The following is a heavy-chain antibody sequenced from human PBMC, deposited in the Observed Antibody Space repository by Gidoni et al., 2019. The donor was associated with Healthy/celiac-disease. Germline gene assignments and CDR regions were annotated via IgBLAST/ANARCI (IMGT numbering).Heavy chain of an antibody. J-gene: IGHJ6*02. D-gene: IGHD2-2*01. CDR2: ISYDGSNK. CDR3: AKEGYCSSTSCSEGMDV. CDR1: GFTFRSYG. Sequence: QVQLVESGGGVVQPGRSLRLACASAGFTFRSYGMHWVRQAPGKGLEWVAVISYDGSNKYYADSVKGRFTISRDNSKNTLYLQMNSLRAEDTAVYYCAKEGYCSSTSCSEGMDVWGQGTTVTVSS. V-gene: IGHV3-30*18.